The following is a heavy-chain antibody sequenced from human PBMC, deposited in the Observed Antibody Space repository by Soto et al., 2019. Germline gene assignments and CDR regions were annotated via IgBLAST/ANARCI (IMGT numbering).Heavy chain of an antibody. J-gene: IGHJ4*02. CDR2: ISASGDGT. CDR3: ARTTVTKSREY. CDR1: GFTFSSYA. D-gene: IGHD4-17*01. Sequence: GGSLRLSCAASGFTFSSYAMSWVRQAPGKGLEYVSSISASGDGTYFADSVKGRFTISRDNSKNTLYLQMNSLRVEDTAVYYCARTTVTKSREYWGQGTLVTVSS. V-gene: IGHV3-23*01.